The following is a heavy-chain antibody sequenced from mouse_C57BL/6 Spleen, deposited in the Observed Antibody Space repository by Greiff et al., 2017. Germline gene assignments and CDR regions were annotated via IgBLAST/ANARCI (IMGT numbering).Heavy chain of an antibody. D-gene: IGHD2-4*01. V-gene: IGHV14-2*01. Sequence: VQLQQSGAELVKPGASVKLSCTASGFNIKDYYMHWVKQRTEQGLEWIGRIAPEDGATPYAPKFPGKATITADTSSNTAYLQLSSLTSEDTAVYSCARSYYDDDEGAWLADWGQGTLVTVSA. CDR1: GFNIKDYY. J-gene: IGHJ3*01. CDR2: IAPEDGAT. CDR3: ARSYYDDDEGAWLAD.